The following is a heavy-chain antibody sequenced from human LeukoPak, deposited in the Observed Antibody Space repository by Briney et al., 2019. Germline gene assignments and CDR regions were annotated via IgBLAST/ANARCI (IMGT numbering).Heavy chain of an antibody. CDR3: ARSSIIAAAGPYYFDY. CDR2: IIPIFGTG. Sequence: ASVKVSCKASGGTFSSYVINWVRQAPGQGLEWMGGIIPIFGTGNYAQKFQGRVTITADKSTSTAYMELCSLRSEDTAVYYCARSSIIAAAGPYYFDYWGQGTLVTVSS. CDR1: GGTFSSYV. V-gene: IGHV1-69*06. J-gene: IGHJ4*02. D-gene: IGHD6-13*01.